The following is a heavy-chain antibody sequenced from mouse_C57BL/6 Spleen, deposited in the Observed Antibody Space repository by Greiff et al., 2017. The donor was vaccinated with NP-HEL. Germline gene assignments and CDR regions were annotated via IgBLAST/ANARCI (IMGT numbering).Heavy chain of an antibody. Sequence: QVQLQQPGAELVKPGASVKMSCKASGYTFPSYWITWVKQRPGQGLEWIGDIYPGSGSTNYNEKFKSKATLTVDTSSSTAYMQLSSLTSEDSAVYYCARMRLLLRSFAYWGQGTLVTVSA. CDR2: IYPGSGST. V-gene: IGHV1-55*01. D-gene: IGHD1-1*01. CDR3: ARMRLLLRSFAY. J-gene: IGHJ3*01. CDR1: GYTFPSYW.